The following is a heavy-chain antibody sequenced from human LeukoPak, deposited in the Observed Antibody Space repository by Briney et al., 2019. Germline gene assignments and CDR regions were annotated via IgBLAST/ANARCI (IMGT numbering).Heavy chain of an antibody. Sequence: GRSLRLSCAASGFTFSSYAMHWVRQAPGKGLEWEAVISDDGSNKYYADSVKGRFTISRDNSKNTLYLQMNSLRAEDTAVYYCARVDDLDAFDIWGQGTMVTVSS. CDR1: GFTFSSYA. CDR3: ARVDDLDAFDI. V-gene: IGHV3-30-3*01. J-gene: IGHJ3*02. CDR2: ISDDGSNK. D-gene: IGHD2-2*03.